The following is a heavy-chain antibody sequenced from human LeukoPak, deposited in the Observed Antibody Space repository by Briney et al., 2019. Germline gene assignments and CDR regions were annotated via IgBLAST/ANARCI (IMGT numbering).Heavy chain of an antibody. V-gene: IGHV4-34*01. CDR3: ARGRGRITMVRGVIIEFDY. CDR2: INHSGST. Sequence: SETLSLTCAVYGGSFSGYYWSWIRQPPGKGLEWIGEINHSGSTNYNLSLKSRVTISVDTSKNQFSLKLSSVTAADTAVYYCARGRGRITMVRGVIIEFDYWGQGTLVTVSS. J-gene: IGHJ4*02. CDR1: GGSFSGYY. D-gene: IGHD3-10*01.